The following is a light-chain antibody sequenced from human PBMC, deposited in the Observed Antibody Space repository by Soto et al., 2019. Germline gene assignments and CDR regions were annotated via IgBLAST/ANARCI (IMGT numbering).Light chain of an antibody. CDR1: QSVSSY. J-gene: IGKJ1*01. Sequence: EIMLTMSPAALSLSPWERATLSCRSSQSVSSYLAWYQQKPGQAPRLLIYDASNRATGIPARFSGSGSGTDFTLTISSLEPEDFAVYYCQQRSKFGQGTKVDVK. CDR2: DAS. V-gene: IGKV3-11*01. CDR3: QQRSK.